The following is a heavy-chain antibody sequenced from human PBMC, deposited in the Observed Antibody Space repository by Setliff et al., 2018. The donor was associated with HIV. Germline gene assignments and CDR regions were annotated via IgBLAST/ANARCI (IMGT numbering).Heavy chain of an antibody. D-gene: IGHD2-2*01. CDR1: GHNFTSHD. J-gene: IGHJ4*02. CDR2: MNPKSGNT. Sequence: VASVKVSCKASGHNFTSHDINWVRQAPGQGLEWMGWMNPKSGNTGYARKFQGRVTMTRKTSISTAYMELRSLRSDDTAVYYCARGYCSSTSCYGIYYFDNWGQGTPVTSPQ. V-gene: IGHV1-8*01. CDR3: ARGYCSSTSCYGIYYFDN.